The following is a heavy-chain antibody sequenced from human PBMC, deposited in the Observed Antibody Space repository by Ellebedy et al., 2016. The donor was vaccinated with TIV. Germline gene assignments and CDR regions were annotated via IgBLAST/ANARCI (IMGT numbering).Heavy chain of an antibody. CDR3: AKAATVGNSAYDAFDI. J-gene: IGHJ3*02. Sequence: GGSLRLSCAASGFTFSSYSMNWVRQAPGKGLEWVSFISSSSSYIYYADSVKGRFTISRDNAKNSLYLQLNSLRAEDTALYYCAKAATVGNSAYDAFDIWGQGTMVTVSS. CDR2: ISSSSSYI. D-gene: IGHD4-23*01. V-gene: IGHV3-21*04. CDR1: GFTFSSYS.